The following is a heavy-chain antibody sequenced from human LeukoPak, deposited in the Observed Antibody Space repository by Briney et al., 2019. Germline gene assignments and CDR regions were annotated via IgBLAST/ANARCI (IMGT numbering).Heavy chain of an antibody. CDR1: GFTFSSYG. V-gene: IGHV3-30*02. CDR2: IRYDGSNK. D-gene: IGHD1-26*01. J-gene: IGHJ1*01. CDR3: AKDRELLKSEYFQH. Sequence: PGGSLRLSCAASGFTFSSYGMHWVRQAPGKGLEWVAFIRYDGSNKYYADSVKGRFTISRDNSKNTLYLQMNSLRAEDTAVYYCAKDRELLKSEYFQHWGQGTLVTVSS.